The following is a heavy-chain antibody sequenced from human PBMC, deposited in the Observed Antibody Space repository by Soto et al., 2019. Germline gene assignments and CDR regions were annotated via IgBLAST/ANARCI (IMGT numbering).Heavy chain of an antibody. D-gene: IGHD6-19*01. J-gene: IGHJ5*02. CDR3: ARASPYSSGWDNWFDP. V-gene: IGHV4-61*01. Sequence: ASETLSLTCTVSCGSINRGPYSWGWIRQTPGEGLEWIGYIYYSGSTNYNPSLKSRVTISVDTSKNQFSLKLSSVTAADTAVYYCARASPYSSGWDNWFDPWGQGTLVTVSS. CDR2: IYYSGST. CDR1: CGSINRGPYS.